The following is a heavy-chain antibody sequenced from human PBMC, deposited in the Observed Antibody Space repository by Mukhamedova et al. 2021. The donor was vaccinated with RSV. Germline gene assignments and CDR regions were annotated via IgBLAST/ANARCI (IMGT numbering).Heavy chain of an antibody. V-gene: IGHV3-30-3*01. Sequence: GSSGINAEYMGGRFTISRDNSKNTLYLQMNSLRAEDTAMYYCAGRRDGYTFSDYWGQGTLVTVSS. J-gene: IGHJ4*02. CDR2: GSSG. D-gene: IGHD5-24*01. CDR3: AGRRDGYTFSDY.